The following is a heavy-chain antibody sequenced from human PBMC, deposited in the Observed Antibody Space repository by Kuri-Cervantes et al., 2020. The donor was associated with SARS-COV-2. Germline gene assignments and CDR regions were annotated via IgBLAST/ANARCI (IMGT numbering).Heavy chain of an antibody. D-gene: IGHD3-3*01. V-gene: IGHV3-64D*08. J-gene: IGHJ6*02. CDR3: VKVTTYYDFWSGYSYGTDV. CDR2: ISSNGGST. CDR1: GFTFSSYA. Sequence: ETLSLTCSASGFTFSSYAMHWVRQAPGKGLEYVSAISSNGGSTYYADSVKGRFTISRDNSKNTLYLQMSSLRAEDTAVYYCVKVTTYYDFWSGYSYGTDVWGQGTTVTVSS.